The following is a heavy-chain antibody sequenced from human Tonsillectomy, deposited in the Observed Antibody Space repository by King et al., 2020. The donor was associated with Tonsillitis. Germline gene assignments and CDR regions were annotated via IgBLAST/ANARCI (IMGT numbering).Heavy chain of an antibody. V-gene: IGHV3-15*01. Sequence: VQLVQSGGGLVKPGGSLRLSCAGSGFTFSNAWMTWVRQAPGKGLEWVGRIKHKDHGETTDYGAPVNGRFTISRDDSRNTLYLQMNSLKTEDTAVYYCTTDHRGGGVYVMALLVWGRGTLVPVVS. CDR2: IKHKDHGETT. J-gene: IGHJ4*02. CDR3: TTDHRGGGVYVMALLV. D-gene: IGHD2-8*01. CDR1: GFTFSNAW.